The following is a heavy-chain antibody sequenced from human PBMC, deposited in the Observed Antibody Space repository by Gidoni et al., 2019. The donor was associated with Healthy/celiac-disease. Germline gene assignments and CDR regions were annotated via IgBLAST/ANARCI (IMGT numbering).Heavy chain of an antibody. CDR3: ARAKIRGGYDFGKAFDI. D-gene: IGHD3-3*01. J-gene: IGHJ3*02. Sequence: QLQLQESGSGLVKPSQTMSITCTGSGGSINSGGYCWNWIRQSPGKGLEWIGNIYHSGTTYYNPSLKSRVTISLDRSKNHFSLMLTSVTATDTAVYYCARAKIRGGYDFGKAFDIWGQGTMVIVSS. CDR2: IYHSGTT. CDR1: GGSINSGGYC. V-gene: IGHV4-30-2*06.